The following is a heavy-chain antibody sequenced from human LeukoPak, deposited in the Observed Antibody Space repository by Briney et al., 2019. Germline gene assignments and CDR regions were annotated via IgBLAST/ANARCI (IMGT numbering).Heavy chain of an antibody. CDR2: IYYSGST. CDR1: GGSISSSSYY. Sequence: SETLSLTCTVSGGSISSSSYYWGWIRQPPGKGLEWIGSIYYSGSTYYNPSLKSRVTISVDTSKNQFSLKLSSVTAADTAVYYCVRDEKGARDYWGQGTLVTVSS. V-gene: IGHV4-39*07. CDR3: VRDEKGARDY. J-gene: IGHJ4*02.